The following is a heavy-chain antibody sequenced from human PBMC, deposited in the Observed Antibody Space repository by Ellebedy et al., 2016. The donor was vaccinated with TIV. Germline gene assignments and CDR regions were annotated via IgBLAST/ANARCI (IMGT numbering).Heavy chain of an antibody. Sequence: SETLSLTXAVSGGSISSGGYSWSWIRQPPGKGLEWIGYIYHSGSTYYNPSLKSRVTISVDTSKNQFSLKLSSVTAADTAVYYCARVRNWFDPWGQGTLVTVSS. V-gene: IGHV4-30-2*05. CDR1: GGSISSGGYS. J-gene: IGHJ5*02. CDR3: ARVRNWFDP. CDR2: IYHSGST.